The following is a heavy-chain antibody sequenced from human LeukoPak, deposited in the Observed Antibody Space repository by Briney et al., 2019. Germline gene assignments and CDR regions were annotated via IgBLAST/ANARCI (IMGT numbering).Heavy chain of an antibody. D-gene: IGHD3-10*01. J-gene: IGHJ4*02. CDR1: GFTFSSYG. Sequence: GGSLRLSCAASGFTFSSYGMHWVRQAPGKGLEWVAFIRYDGSNKYCADSVKGRFTISRDNSKNTLYLQMNSLRAEDTAVYYCVTTIGPLLWFGELSHWGQGTLVTVSS. V-gene: IGHV3-30*02. CDR3: VTTIGPLLWFGELSH. CDR2: IRYDGSNK.